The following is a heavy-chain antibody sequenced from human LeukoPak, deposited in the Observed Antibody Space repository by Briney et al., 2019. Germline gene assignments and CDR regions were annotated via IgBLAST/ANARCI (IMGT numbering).Heavy chain of an antibody. Sequence: SETLSLTCIVSGYSISSGYYWGWIRQPPGKGLEWIGSIYHSGSTYYNPSLKSRVTISVDTSKNQFSLKLSSVTAADTAVYYCAISSGDFWGQGTLVTVSS. CDR2: IYHSGST. J-gene: IGHJ4*02. CDR1: GYSISSGYY. V-gene: IGHV4-38-2*02. D-gene: IGHD1-26*01. CDR3: AISSGDF.